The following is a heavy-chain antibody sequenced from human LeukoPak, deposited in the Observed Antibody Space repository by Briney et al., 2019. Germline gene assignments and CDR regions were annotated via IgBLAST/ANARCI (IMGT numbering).Heavy chain of an antibody. CDR1: GFTFSSYS. CDR2: ISGSGGST. CDR3: AAISPYYYMDV. Sequence: GGSLRLSCAASGFTFSSYSMNWVRQAPGKGLEWVSAISGSGGSTYYADSVKGRFTISRDNSKNTLYLQMGSLRAEDTAVYYCAAISPYYYMDVWGKGTTVTISS. J-gene: IGHJ6*03. D-gene: IGHD2-21*01. V-gene: IGHV3-23*01.